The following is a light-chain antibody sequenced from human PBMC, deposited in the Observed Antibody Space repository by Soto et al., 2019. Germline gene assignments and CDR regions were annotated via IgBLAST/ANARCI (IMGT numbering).Light chain of an antibody. CDR3: QQRSNWPPFT. J-gene: IGKJ4*01. Sequence: EIVLTQSPATLSLSPGERATLSCRASQSVGRHLNWYRQKHGQAPRLLIYDASERATGIPARFSGSGSGTDFTLTISSLEPEDFVVYYCQQRSNWPPFTFGGGTKVEFK. CDR2: DAS. CDR1: QSVGRH. V-gene: IGKV3-11*01.